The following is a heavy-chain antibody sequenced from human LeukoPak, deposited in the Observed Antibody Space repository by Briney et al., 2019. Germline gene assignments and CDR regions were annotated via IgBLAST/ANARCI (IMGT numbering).Heavy chain of an antibody. CDR3: ARHTSTRHYYGSGSYFGY. CDR1: GGSFSDYY. CDR2: MNHSGST. J-gene: IGHJ4*02. Sequence: SDTLSLTCAVYGGSFSDYYWSWIREPPGKALEGIGEMNHSGSTNYNPSLKRRATITVDTSKTQFSLKLSSVTAAATAVYYCARHTSTRHYYGSGSYFGYWGQGTLVTVSS. V-gene: IGHV4-34*01. D-gene: IGHD3-10*01.